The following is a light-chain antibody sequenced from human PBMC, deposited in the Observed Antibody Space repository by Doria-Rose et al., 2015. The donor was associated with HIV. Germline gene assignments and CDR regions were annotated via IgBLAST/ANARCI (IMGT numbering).Light chain of an antibody. CDR1: QGISDS. J-gene: IGKJ4*01. Sequence: ITCRASQGISDSLAWYQQKPGKAPKLLLYAASRLDSGVPSRFSGSGSGTVYTLTISCLQPEDFATYCCQHYYNTPATFGGGTKVDIK. V-gene: IGKV1-NL1*01. CDR3: QHYYNTPAT. CDR2: AAS.